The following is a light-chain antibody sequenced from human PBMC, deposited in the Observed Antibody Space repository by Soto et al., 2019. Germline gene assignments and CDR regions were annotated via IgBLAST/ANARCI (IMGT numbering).Light chain of an antibody. Sequence: ENVLTPSPGTLSLSPGARATLSCRASQRVSSSYLAWYQQKPGQAPRLLIYASSNRATGIPDRFSGSASGTDFTLTINRLEPEDFAVYYCQLYGISPHFGQGTRLEI. CDR3: QLYGISPH. CDR1: QRVSSSY. CDR2: ASS. V-gene: IGKV3-20*01. J-gene: IGKJ5*01.